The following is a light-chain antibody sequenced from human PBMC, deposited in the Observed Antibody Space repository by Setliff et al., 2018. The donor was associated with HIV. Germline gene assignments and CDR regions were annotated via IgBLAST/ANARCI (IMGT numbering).Light chain of an antibody. CDR3: CSNTGSNTFV. V-gene: IGLV2-23*01. J-gene: IGLJ1*01. CDR1: SNDVGRHDL. Sequence: QSVLTQPASVSGSPGQSITISCTGTSNDVGRHDLVSWYQQHPARAPKLIIYQATRRPSGVPNRFSGSKSGNVASLTISGLQAEDEADYYCCSNTGSNTFVFGTGTKVTVL. CDR2: QAT.